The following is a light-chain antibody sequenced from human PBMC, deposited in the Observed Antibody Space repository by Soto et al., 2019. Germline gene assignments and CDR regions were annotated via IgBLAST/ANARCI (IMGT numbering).Light chain of an antibody. CDR2: GNR. V-gene: IGLV1-40*01. CDR1: SSNTGAGYD. Sequence: QSVLTQPPSVSGAPGQRVTISCTGSSSNTGAGYDVHWYQQLPGTAPKLLMYGNRNRPSGVPDRFSGSKSGTSASLAITGLQAEDEADYYCQSYDSSLSSYVFGTGTKLTVL. CDR3: QSYDSSLSSYV. J-gene: IGLJ1*01.